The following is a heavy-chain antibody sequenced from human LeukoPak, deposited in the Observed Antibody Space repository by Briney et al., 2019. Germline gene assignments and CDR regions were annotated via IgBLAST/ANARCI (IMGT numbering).Heavy chain of an antibody. CDR3: ARVIAMGYSSNHFDY. CDR2: INTNTGIP. CDR1: GYTFTRYA. J-gene: IGHJ4*02. Sequence: GASVKVSCKASGYTFTRYAMSWVRQAPGQGLEWMGWINTNTGIPTYAQGFTGRFVFSLDTSVSTAYLQISSLKAEDTAVYYCARVIAMGYSSNHFDYWGQGTLVTVSS. V-gene: IGHV7-4-1*02. D-gene: IGHD6-13*01.